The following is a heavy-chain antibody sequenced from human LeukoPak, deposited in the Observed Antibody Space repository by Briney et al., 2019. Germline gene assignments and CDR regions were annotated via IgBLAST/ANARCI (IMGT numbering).Heavy chain of an antibody. CDR2: IKQDGSEK. J-gene: IGHJ6*03. V-gene: IGHV3-7*01. D-gene: IGHD5-12*01. CDR3: ARVSGYSGYGGYYYMDV. CDR1: GFTFSSYW. Sequence: GGSLRLSCAASGFTFSSYWMSWVRQAPGKGLEWVANIKQDGSEKYYVDSVKGRFTISRDNDKNSLYLQMNSLRAEDTAVYYCARVSGYSGYGGYYYMDVWGKGTTVTVSS.